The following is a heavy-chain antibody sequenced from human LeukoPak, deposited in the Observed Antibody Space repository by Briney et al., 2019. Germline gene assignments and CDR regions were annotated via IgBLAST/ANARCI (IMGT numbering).Heavy chain of an antibody. CDR1: GFTFSNYG. CDR3: AKKTIVGATVDAFDI. D-gene: IGHD1-26*01. CDR2: IRYDGFNR. V-gene: IGHV3-30*02. Sequence: GGSLRLSCAASGFTFSNYGMHWVRQAPGKGLEWVASIRYDGFNRYYADSLKGRFTISRDNSKNTLYLQMNSLRAEDTAVYYCAKKTIVGATVDAFDIWGQGTMVIVSS. J-gene: IGHJ3*02.